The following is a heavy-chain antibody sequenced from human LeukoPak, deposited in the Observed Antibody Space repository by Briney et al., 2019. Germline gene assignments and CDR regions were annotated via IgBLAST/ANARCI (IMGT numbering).Heavy chain of an antibody. J-gene: IGHJ4*02. Sequence: GGSLRLSCTASGFAFDEHGMSWVRQVPGKGLEWVSGINWSGGSTGYADPLRGRFTISRDNAKNSLYLQMDSLRAEDTALYYCARAPITSPFDFDYWGQGTLVTVSS. CDR2: INWSGGST. CDR1: GFAFDEHG. D-gene: IGHD2-2*01. V-gene: IGHV3-20*04. CDR3: ARAPITSPFDFDY.